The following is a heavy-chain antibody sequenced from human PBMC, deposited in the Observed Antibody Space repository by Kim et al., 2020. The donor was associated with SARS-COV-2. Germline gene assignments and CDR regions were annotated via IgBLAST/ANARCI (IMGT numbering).Heavy chain of an antibody. CDR1: GFTFNDYS. Sequence: GGSLRLSCTASGFTFNDYSMSWIRQAPGKGLEWISYINSGGTAIFYADSVRGRFTISRDNTRKSVSLQMNSLRVEDTAVYYCIAEFDYWGQGTPVTVSS. J-gene: IGHJ4*02. CDR2: INSGGTAI. CDR3: IAEFDY. V-gene: IGHV3-11*01. D-gene: IGHD6-13*01.